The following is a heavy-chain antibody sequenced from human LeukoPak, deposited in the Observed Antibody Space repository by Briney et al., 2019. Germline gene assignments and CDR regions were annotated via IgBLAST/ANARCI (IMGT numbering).Heavy chain of an antibody. D-gene: IGHD7-27*01. CDR1: GGSISSSSYY. CDR2: IYYSGSA. J-gene: IGHJ4*02. CDR3: ARRKASTGVDF. Sequence: SETLSLTCTVSGGSISSSSYYWGWIRQPPGKGLEWIGSIYYSGSAYSNPSLKSRVTISVDTSRNQFSLNLSSVTAADTAVYYCARRKASTGVDFWGQGTLVTVSS. V-gene: IGHV4-39*01.